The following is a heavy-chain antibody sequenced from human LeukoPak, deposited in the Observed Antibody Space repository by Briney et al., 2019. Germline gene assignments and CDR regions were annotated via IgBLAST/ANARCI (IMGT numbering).Heavy chain of an antibody. D-gene: IGHD5-12*01. CDR2: INPNVGST. CDR1: GYTFTSYY. CDR3: ARSGGYSGYDSRSLYYFDY. J-gene: IGHJ4*02. V-gene: IGHV1-46*01. Sequence: ASVKVSCKASGYTFTSYYVHWVRQAPGQGLEWLGIINPNVGSTNYAQKFQGRVTLTSDTSTSTVYMELSSLRSEDTAVYYCARSGGYSGYDSRSLYYFDYWGQGTLVTVSS.